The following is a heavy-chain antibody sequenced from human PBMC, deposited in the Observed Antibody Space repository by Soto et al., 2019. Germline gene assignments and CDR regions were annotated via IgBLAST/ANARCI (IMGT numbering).Heavy chain of an antibody. CDR1: GFTFSNHW. D-gene: IGHD1-20*01. CDR3: VRDSGAYNLDY. J-gene: IGHJ4*02. Sequence: EVQLVESGGGLVQPGGSLRLSCVASGFTFSNHWMHWVRRTPGTGLACVARIKSDGTYRDYGDSVQGRFTISRDNAKNTLYLHMNNLRADDTAVYYCVRDSGAYNLDYWGQGTLVTVSS. V-gene: IGHV3-74*01. CDR2: IKSDGTYR.